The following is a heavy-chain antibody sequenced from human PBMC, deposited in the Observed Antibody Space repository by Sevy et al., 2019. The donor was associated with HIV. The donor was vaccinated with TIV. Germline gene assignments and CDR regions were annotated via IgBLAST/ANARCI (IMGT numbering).Heavy chain of an antibody. Sequence: SETLSLTCAVYDGSLSGYYWSWIRQSPGKGLEWIGQINYIGTTNYTPSLSSRLTISVDTSKNQFSLRVRTVTAADTAIYYCARDPYDCGGDCYVSGVFDIWGQGTLVTVSS. CDR3: ARDPYDCGGDCYVSGVFDI. D-gene: IGHD2-21*01. CDR1: DGSLSGYY. CDR2: INYIGTT. J-gene: IGHJ3*02. V-gene: IGHV4-34*01.